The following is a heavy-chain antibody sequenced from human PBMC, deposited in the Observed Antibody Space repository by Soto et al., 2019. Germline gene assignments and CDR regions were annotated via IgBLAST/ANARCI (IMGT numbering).Heavy chain of an antibody. Sequence: QVQLVQSGAEVKKPGSSVKVSCKASGGTFSSYAISWVRQAPGQGLAWMGGIIPISETTNYAQKFQGRVTITADESKSTAYMELSSLRSEDTAVYYCARSQGSSTSLEIYYYYYHGMDVWGQGTTVTVSS. CDR2: IIPISETT. CDR3: ARSQGSSTSLEIYYYYYHGMDV. D-gene: IGHD2-2*01. CDR1: GGTFSSYA. V-gene: IGHV1-69*01. J-gene: IGHJ6*02.